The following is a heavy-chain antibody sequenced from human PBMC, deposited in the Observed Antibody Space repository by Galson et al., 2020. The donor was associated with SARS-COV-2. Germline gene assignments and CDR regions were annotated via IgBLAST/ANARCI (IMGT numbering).Heavy chain of an antibody. CDR1: GYSFTSYW. Sequence: KVSCKGSGYSFTSYWIGWVRQMPGKGLEWMGIIYPGDSDTRYSPSFQGQVTISADKSISTAYLQWSSLKASDTAMYYCARFGAPYYYDSSGRVDYFDYWGQGTLVTVSS. CDR3: ARFGAPYYYDSSGRVDYFDY. D-gene: IGHD3-22*01. J-gene: IGHJ4*02. V-gene: IGHV5-51*01. CDR2: IYPGDSDT.